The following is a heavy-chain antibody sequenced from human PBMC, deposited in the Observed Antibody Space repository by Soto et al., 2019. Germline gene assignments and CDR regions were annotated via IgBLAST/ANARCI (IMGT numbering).Heavy chain of an antibody. CDR2: IWYDGSNK. D-gene: IGHD3-22*01. CDR3: ARDYYDSSGYADFDY. V-gene: IGHV3-33*01. CDR1: GFTFSSYG. Sequence: GSLRLSCAASGFTFSSYGMHWVRQAPGKGLEWVAVIWYDGSNKYYADSVKGRFTISRDNSKNTLYLQMNSLRAEDTAVYYCARDYYDSSGYADFDYWGQGTLVTVSS. J-gene: IGHJ4*02.